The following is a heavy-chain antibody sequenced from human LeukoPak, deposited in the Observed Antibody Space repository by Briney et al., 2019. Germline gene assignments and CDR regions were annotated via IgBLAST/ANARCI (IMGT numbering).Heavy chain of an antibody. V-gene: IGHV3-11*03. CDR1: GFTFTDSY. D-gene: IGHD4/OR15-4a*01. Sequence: PGGSLRLSCAASGFTFTDSYMTWVRQAPGKGLEWLSYISGSGDDTNYADSVKGRFTISRDNSKNTLYLQMNSLRAEDTAVYYCARRAGAYSHPYDYWGQGTLVTVSS. CDR3: ARRAGAYSHPYDY. J-gene: IGHJ4*02. CDR2: ISGSGDDT.